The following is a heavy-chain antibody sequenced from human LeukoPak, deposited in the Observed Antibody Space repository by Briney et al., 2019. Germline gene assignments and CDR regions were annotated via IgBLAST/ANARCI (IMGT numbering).Heavy chain of an antibody. CDR2: INHSGNT. Sequence: SETLSLTRAVYGGSFSGYYWSWIRQPPGKGLEWIGEINHSGNTNYNPSLKSRVTISVDTSKNQFSLKLSSVTAADTAVYYCARDRLQLQSWGQGTLVTVSS. D-gene: IGHD1-1*01. CDR3: ARDRLQLQS. V-gene: IGHV4-34*01. CDR1: GGSFSGYY. J-gene: IGHJ5*02.